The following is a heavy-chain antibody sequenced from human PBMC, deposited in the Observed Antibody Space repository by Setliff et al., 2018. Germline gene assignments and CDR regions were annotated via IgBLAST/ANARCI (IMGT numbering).Heavy chain of an antibody. CDR1: GGTLTTFTTYS. V-gene: IGHV1-69*16. CDR3: ARGSIVGPTRGDFDF. J-gene: IGHJ4*02. Sequence: GASVKVSCKASGGTLTTFTTYSLIWVRQAPGQGLEWMGGIIPITGTTNYAQRLQGRITISTDESSSTVYMEMSRLKSEDTAVYYCARGSIVGPTRGDFDFWGLGTLVTVSS. CDR2: IIPITGTT. D-gene: IGHD1-26*01.